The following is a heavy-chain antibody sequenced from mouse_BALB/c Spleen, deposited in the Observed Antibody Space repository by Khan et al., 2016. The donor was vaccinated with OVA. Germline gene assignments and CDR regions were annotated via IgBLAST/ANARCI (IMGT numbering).Heavy chain of an antibody. CDR2: IWAGGRT. CDR1: GYSLTRYG. Sequence: QVQLKESGPALVAPSQTLSITCTAYGYSLTRYGVHWVSQSPGQGLEWLGLIWAGGRTNYNSALMSRLTISKDNSKSLVFLQMNRLQTDDTAMYYCARLDVIWSQGTTLTGAS. CDR3: ARLDVI. V-gene: IGHV2-9*02. J-gene: IGHJ2*01.